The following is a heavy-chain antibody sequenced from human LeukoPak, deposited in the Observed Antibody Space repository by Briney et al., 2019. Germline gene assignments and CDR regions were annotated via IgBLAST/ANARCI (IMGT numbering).Heavy chain of an antibody. CDR1: GFTFSSYW. J-gene: IGHJ4*02. Sequence: GGSLRLSCAASGFTFSSYWMSWVRQAPGKGLEWVSYISSSSSTIYYADSVRGRFTISRDNAKNSLYLQMNSLSAEDTAVYYCARGGTAAGHRDYFDYWGQGTLVTVSS. V-gene: IGHV3-48*01. D-gene: IGHD6-13*01. CDR2: ISSSSSTI. CDR3: ARGGTAAGHRDYFDY.